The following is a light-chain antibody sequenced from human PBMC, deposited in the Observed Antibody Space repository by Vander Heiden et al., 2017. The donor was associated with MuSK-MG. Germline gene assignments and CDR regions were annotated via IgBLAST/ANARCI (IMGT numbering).Light chain of an antibody. Sequence: EIVMTQSPATLSLSPGERASLSCRASQSLSTTLAWYQQKPGRAPRLLIYDASTRATGIPARVSGSGSGTEFTLTISSLQSEDFAVYYCQQYNTWPDTFGQGTRLEIK. CDR3: QQYNTWPDT. J-gene: IGKJ5*01. CDR2: DAS. CDR1: QSLSTT. V-gene: IGKV3-15*01.